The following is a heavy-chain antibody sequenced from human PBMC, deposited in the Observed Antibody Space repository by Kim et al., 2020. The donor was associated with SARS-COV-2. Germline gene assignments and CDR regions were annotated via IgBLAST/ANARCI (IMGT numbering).Heavy chain of an antibody. CDR1: GGSFSGYY. CDR2: INHSGST. Sequence: SETLSLTCAVYGGSFSGYYWSWIRQPPGKGLEWIGEINHSGSTNYNPSLKSRVTISVDTSKNQFSLKLSSVTAADTAVYYCARLPRRWEPFSFDYWGQGTLVTVSS. D-gene: IGHD1-26*01. CDR3: ARLPRRWEPFSFDY. V-gene: IGHV4-34*01. J-gene: IGHJ4*02.